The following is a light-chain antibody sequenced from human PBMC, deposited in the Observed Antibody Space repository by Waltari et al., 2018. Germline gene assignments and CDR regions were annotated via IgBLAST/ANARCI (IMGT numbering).Light chain of an antibody. J-gene: IGLJ2*01. CDR3: ATWDNSLSDVV. CDR1: SPNIGNYS. V-gene: IGLV1-51*01. Sequence: QSVLTQPPSVSAAPRPKVTISCSGSSPNIGNYSVSWYHQLPGAAPKLLIYDNNKRPSGIPDRFSASKSGTSATLGITGLQIGDEADYYCATWDNSLSDVVFGGGTKLTVL. CDR2: DNN.